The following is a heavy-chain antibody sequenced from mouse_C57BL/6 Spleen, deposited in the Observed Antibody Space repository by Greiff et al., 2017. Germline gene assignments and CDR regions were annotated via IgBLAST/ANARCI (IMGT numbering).Heavy chain of an antibody. CDR3: ARSLTTVVARYYAMDY. D-gene: IGHD1-1*01. Sequence: EVKLVESGPGLVKPSQSLSLTCSVTGYSITSGYYWNWIRQFPGNKLEWMGYISYDGSNNYNPSLKNRISITRDTSKNQFFLKLNSVTTEDTATYYCARSLTTVVARYYAMDYWGQGTSVTVSS. CDR1: GYSITSGYY. V-gene: IGHV3-6*01. CDR2: ISYDGSN. J-gene: IGHJ4*01.